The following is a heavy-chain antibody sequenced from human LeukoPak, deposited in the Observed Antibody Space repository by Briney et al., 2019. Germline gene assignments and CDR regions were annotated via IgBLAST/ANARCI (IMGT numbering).Heavy chain of an antibody. Sequence: SETLSLTCAVSGYSISSGYYWGWIRQPPRKGLEWIGSIYHSGSTYYNPSLKSRVTISVDTSKNQFSLKLSSVTAADTAVYYCARGHSGYDYGLFDYWGQGTLVTVSS. CDR3: ARGHSGYDYGLFDY. D-gene: IGHD5-12*01. J-gene: IGHJ4*02. CDR1: GYSISSGYY. CDR2: IYHSGST. V-gene: IGHV4-38-2*01.